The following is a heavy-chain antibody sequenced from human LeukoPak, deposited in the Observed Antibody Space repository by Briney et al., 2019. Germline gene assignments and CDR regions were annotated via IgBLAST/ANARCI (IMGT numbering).Heavy chain of an antibody. CDR2: INPDGSVT. J-gene: IGHJ4*02. V-gene: IGHV3-74*01. D-gene: IGHD1-1*01. Sequence: PGGSLRLSCAACGFTLSPFWMHWVRQSPGKGPVWVSRINPDGSVTNYADSVKGRFTISRDNARNTLYLQISSLSVEDTAVYFCARDMWGTFDYWGQGALVTVSS. CDR1: GFTLSPFW. CDR3: ARDMWGTFDY.